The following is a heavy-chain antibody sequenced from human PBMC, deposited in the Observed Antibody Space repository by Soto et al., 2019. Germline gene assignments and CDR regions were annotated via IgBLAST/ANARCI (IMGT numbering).Heavy chain of an antibody. D-gene: IGHD2-2*01. V-gene: IGHV4-31*03. J-gene: IGHJ4*02. CDR1: GASSSSDNFY. CDR3: AREDCSSNSCYFDN. Sequence: SETLSLTCSVSGASSSSDNFYWSWIRQQPGKGREWIGYIYYSGSSDYNPSLKSRVTISLNTSKNQFSLKLSSVPAADTAVYYCAREDCSSNSCYFDNWGQGTLVTVSS. CDR2: IYYSGSS.